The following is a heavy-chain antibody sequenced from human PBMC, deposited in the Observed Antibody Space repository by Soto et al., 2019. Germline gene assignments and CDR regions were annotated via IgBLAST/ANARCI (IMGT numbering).Heavy chain of an antibody. CDR2: IRGETNGGTA. Sequence: GGSLRLSCTGSGLNFANYALTWVRQAPGKGLEWVGFIRGETNGGTADYAASLKGRITISRDDSKSIAYLEINSLQTEDTAVYYCTRYYYESSGYYVYWGQGTLVTVSS. CDR3: TRYYYESSGYYVY. J-gene: IGHJ4*02. V-gene: IGHV3-49*04. CDR1: GLNFANYA. D-gene: IGHD3-22*01.